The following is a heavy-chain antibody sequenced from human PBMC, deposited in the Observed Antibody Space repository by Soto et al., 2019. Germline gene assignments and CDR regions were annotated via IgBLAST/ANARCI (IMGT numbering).Heavy chain of an antibody. V-gene: IGHV4-61*05. CDR2: INHSGST. J-gene: IGHJ4*02. CDR1: GGSISSSGCD. CDR3: ARYPRLDC. Sequence: SESLSLTCTVSGGSISSSGCDWSWIRQPPGKGLEWIGDINHSGSTNYNPSLRSRVTISIDTSKNQFSLQLSSVTAADTAVYFCARYPRLDCWGQGTLVTVSS.